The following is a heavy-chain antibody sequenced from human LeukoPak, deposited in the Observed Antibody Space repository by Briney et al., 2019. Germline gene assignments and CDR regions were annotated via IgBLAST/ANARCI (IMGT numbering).Heavy chain of an antibody. CDR2: IYSGGNT. CDR3: ARWTSSSMTTNPLFGY. D-gene: IGHD3-10*02. V-gene: IGHV3-66*01. Sequence: GGSLRLSCAASGFSVSSSYMSWVRQAPGKGLEWVSVIYSGGNTYYADSVKGRFSTSRDNSKNTLYLQMNSLRAGDTAVYYCARWTSSSMTTNPLFGYWGQGTLVTVSS. J-gene: IGHJ4*02. CDR1: GFSVSSSY.